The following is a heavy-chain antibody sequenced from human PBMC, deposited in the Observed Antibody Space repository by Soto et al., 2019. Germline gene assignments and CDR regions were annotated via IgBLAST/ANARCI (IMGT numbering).Heavy chain of an antibody. CDR3: ARRYGYSFDY. CDR1: GGSISSYY. J-gene: IGHJ4*02. V-gene: IGHV4-59*08. D-gene: IGHD5-18*01. CDR2: IYYSGST. Sequence: SETLSLTCTVSGGSISSYYWSWIRQPPGKGLEWIGYIYYSGSTNYNPSLKSRVTISVDTSKNQLSLKLSSVTASDTAVYYCARRYGYSFDYWGQGTLVTVSS.